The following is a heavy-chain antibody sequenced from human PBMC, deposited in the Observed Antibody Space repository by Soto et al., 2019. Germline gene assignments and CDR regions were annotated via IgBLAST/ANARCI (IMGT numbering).Heavy chain of an antibody. CDR1: GGSISRYY. D-gene: IGHD2-21*02. CDR3: ARDLWGYCGTDCYPLDV. J-gene: IGHJ6*02. V-gene: IGHV4-59*01. Sequence: SETLSLTCTVSGGSISRYYWSWIRQPPGKGLVCIGYMYNTGSTVYNPSFKSRVTISVDTSKNQFSLKLNSVTAADTAVYYCARDLWGYCGTDCYPLDVWGQGTTVTVSS. CDR2: MYNTGST.